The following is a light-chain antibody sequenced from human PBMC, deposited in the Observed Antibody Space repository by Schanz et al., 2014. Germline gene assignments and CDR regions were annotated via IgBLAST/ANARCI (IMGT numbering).Light chain of an antibody. CDR1: QSVSSY. J-gene: IGKJ2*01. CDR2: GAS. Sequence: EIVLTQSPVTLSLSPGERTTLSCRASQSVSSYLAWYQQKPGQAPRLLIYGASSRATGIPDRFSGSGSGTDFTLTISRLEPEDFEVYYCQQYGSSPNTFGQGTKLEIK. V-gene: IGKV3-20*01. CDR3: QQYGSSPNT.